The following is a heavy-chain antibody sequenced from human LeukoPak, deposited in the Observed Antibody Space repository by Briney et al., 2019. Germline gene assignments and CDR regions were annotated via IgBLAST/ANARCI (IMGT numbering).Heavy chain of an antibody. CDR3: VRDLRWSFDY. V-gene: IGHV3-48*01. J-gene: IGHJ4*02. D-gene: IGHD4-23*01. CDR2: IDGSHSTI. CDR1: GFTCSDYS. Sequence: GGSLRLSCEVSGFTCSDYSMNWVRQAPGKGLEWISYIDGSHSTIYYADSVKGRFTISRDNAKNSLYLQMNSLRAEDTAVYYCVRDLRWSFDYWGQGTLVTVSS.